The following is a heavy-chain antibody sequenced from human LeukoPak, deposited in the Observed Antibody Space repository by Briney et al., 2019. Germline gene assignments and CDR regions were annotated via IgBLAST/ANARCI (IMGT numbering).Heavy chain of an antibody. CDR2: INAGKGNT. CDR3: ARGSCSSTSCFMDV. Sequence: ASVKVSCKASGYTFTSYAMNWVRQAPGQRLEWMGWINAGKGNTKYSQKLQGRVTITGDTSASTAYMELSSLRSEDTAVYYCARGSCSSTSCFMDVWGQGTTVTVSS. CDR1: GYTFTSYA. D-gene: IGHD2-2*01. V-gene: IGHV1-3*01. J-gene: IGHJ6*02.